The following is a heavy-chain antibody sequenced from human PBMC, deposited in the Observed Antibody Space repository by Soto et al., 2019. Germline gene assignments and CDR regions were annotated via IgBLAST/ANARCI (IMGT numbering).Heavy chain of an antibody. CDR1: GFACSRYG. CDR2: ISGSGYSL. V-gene: IGHV3-23*01. Sequence: LESGGASVQPGGSVRLSCVVSGFACSRYGMSWVRQAPGKGLELFAHISGSGYSLNYAESVKGRFTISIDNSKGTLYLKVNSLSVEDPALYYCSKFGPGADYWRQGTLVNASS. D-gene: IGHD3-3*01. J-gene: IGHJ4*02. CDR3: SKFGPGADY.